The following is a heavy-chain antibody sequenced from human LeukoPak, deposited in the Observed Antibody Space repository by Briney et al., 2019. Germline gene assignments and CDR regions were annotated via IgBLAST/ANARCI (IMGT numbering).Heavy chain of an antibody. CDR1: GYTFASYY. CDR3: ARGLEYYDSSGSHFDY. CDR2: INPTGGST. J-gene: IGHJ4*02. D-gene: IGHD3-22*01. Sequence: ASVKVSCKASGYTFASYYMNWVRQAPGQGLEWMGVINPTGGSTSYAQKFQGRVTMTRDTSTSTVYMELSSLRSEDTAVYYCARGLEYYDSSGSHFDYWGQGTLVTVSS. V-gene: IGHV1-46*01.